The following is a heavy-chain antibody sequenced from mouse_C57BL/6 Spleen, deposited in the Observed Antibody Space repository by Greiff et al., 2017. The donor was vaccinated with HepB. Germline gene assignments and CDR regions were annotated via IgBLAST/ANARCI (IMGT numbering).Heavy chain of an antibody. CDR3: ARSETGAFFAY. Sequence: QVQLKESGAELAKPGASVKLSCKASGYTFTSYWMHWVKQRPGQGLEWIGYINPSSGYTKYNQKFKDKATLTADKSSSTAYMQLSSLTSEDSAVYYCARSETGAFFAYWGQGTLVTVSA. CDR2: INPSSGYT. J-gene: IGHJ3*01. CDR1: GYTFTSYW. D-gene: IGHD4-1*01. V-gene: IGHV1-7*01.